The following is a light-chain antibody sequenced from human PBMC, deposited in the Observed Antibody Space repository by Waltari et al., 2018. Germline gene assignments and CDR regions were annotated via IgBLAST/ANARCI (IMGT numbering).Light chain of an antibody. Sequence: IQMTQSQSPLSGFLGTRVTLPCRASQDITNALAWYQHKLGKAPKLLIYATSKLEGGVPARFSGRGSGTKYTLTIDSLQSDDSASYFCQQYFSVQLTFGGGSKMEI. CDR1: QDITNA. CDR2: ATS. J-gene: IGKJ4*01. V-gene: IGKV1-NL1*01. CDR3: QQYFSVQLT.